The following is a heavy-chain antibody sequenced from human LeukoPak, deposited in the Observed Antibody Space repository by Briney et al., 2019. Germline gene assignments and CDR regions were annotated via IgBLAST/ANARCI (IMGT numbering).Heavy chain of an antibody. CDR1: RNDFSDFY. CDR3: VTTTVTHTRDP. V-gene: IGHV1-2*02. Sequence: GASVKVSCRASRNDFSDFYFNWVRQAPGRGLEWVGWINPHSRATHYAQRFRGRVTMDASITTAYMELNRLTSDDTAVYYCVTTTVTHTRDPWGQGTLVTVSS. J-gene: IGHJ5*02. D-gene: IGHD1-1*01. CDR2: INPHSRAT.